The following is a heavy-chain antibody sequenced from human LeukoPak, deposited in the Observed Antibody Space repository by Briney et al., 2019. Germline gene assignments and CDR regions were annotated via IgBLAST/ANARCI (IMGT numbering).Heavy chain of an antibody. Sequence: GASVKVSCKASGYTFTSYGISWVRQAPGQGLEWMGWISAYNGNTNYAQKLQGRVTMTTDTSTSTAYMELRSLRSDDTAVYYCARAGERDYYDSSGYRWGAFEIWGQGTMVTVSS. D-gene: IGHD3-22*01. J-gene: IGHJ3*02. CDR3: ARAGERDYYDSSGYRWGAFEI. CDR1: GYTFTSYG. V-gene: IGHV1-18*01. CDR2: ISAYNGNT.